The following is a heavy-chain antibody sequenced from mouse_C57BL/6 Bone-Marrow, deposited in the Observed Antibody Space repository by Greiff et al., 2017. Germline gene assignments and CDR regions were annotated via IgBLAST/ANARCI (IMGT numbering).Heavy chain of an antibody. J-gene: IGHJ1*03. CDR3: ARLNWDGYFDV. V-gene: IGHV1-78*01. D-gene: IGHD4-1*01. CDR2: IYPRDGST. CDR1: GYTFTDHT. Sequence: QVQLQQSDAELVKPGASVKISCKVSGYTFTDHTIHWMKQRPEQGLEWIGYIYPRDGSTKYNEKFKGKATLTVDKSSSTAYMQLNILTSEYSAVYFCARLNWDGYFDVWGTGTTVTVSS.